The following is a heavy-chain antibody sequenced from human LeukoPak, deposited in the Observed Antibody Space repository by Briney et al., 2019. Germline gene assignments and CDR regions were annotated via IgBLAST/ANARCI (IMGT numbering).Heavy chain of an antibody. CDR1: GFTFSSYD. J-gene: IGHJ6*03. CDR2: IGTAGDT. Sequence: GGSLRLSCAASGFTFSSYDMHWVRQPTGKGLEWVSAIGTAGDTYYSHSVKGRFTISRDNSKNTLYLQMNSLRAEDTAVYYCAKDEQWLVRGYYYYYYYMDVWGKGTTVTISS. V-gene: IGHV3-13*01. D-gene: IGHD6-19*01. CDR3: AKDEQWLVRGYYYYYYYMDV.